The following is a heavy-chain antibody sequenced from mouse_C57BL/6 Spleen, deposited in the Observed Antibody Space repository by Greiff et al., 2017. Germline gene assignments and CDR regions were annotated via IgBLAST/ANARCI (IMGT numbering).Heavy chain of an antibody. CDR3: ARFITTVVDDWYFDV. D-gene: IGHD1-1*01. CDR2: IDPNSGGT. CDR1: GYTFTSYW. J-gene: IGHJ1*03. Sequence: QVQLQQPGAELVKPGASVKLSCKASGYTFTSYWMHWVKQRPGRGLEWIGRIDPNSGGTKYNEKFKSKATLTVDKPSSTAYMQLSSLTSEDSAVYYCARFITTVVDDWYFDVWGTGTTVTVSS. V-gene: IGHV1-72*01.